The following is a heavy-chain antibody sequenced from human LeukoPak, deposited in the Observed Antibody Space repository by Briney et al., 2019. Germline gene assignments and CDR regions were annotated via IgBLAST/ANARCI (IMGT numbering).Heavy chain of an antibody. Sequence: GGSLRLSCAASGFTFSSYWMTWVRQAPGKGLEWVANIKQDGSEKYYVDSVKGRFTIPRDNAKNSLYLQMNSLRAEDTAVYYYARASSSGYRIYYMDVWGKGTTVTVSS. D-gene: IGHD5-18*01. CDR1: GFTFSSYW. J-gene: IGHJ6*03. CDR3: ARASSSGYRIYYMDV. V-gene: IGHV3-7*01. CDR2: IKQDGSEK.